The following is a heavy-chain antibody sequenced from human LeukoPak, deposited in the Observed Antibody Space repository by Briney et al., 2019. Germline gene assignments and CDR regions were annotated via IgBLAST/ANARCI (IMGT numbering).Heavy chain of an antibody. CDR1: GYTFTSYY. J-gene: IGHJ4*02. CDR2: INPSGGST. Sequence: ASVKVSCKASGYTFTSYYMHWVRQAPGQGLEWMGIINPSGGSTSYAQKFQGRVTMTRDMSTSTVYMELSSLRSEDTAVYYCARGKRWSGSYSAPFDYWGQETLVTVSS. V-gene: IGHV1-46*01. D-gene: IGHD3-10*01. CDR3: ARGKRWSGSYSAPFDY.